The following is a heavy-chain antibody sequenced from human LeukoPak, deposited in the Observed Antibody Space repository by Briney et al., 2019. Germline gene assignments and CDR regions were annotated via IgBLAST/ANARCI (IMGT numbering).Heavy chain of an antibody. D-gene: IGHD6-13*01. J-gene: IGHJ5*02. Sequence: GSLRLSCAASGFTFSSYWMHWVRQAPGKGLVWVSRINSDGSSTSYADSVKGRFTISRDNAKNTLYLQMNSLRAEDTAVYYCARAGIAAAGTGWFDPWGQGTLVTVSS. CDR2: INSDGSST. CDR1: GFTFSSYW. V-gene: IGHV3-74*01. CDR3: ARAGIAAAGTGWFDP.